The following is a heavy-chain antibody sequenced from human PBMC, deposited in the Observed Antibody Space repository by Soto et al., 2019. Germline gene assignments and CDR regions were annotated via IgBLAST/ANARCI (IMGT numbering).Heavy chain of an antibody. Sequence: EVQLLESGGGLVQPGWSLKLSCAASGFSFSNFAVTWVRQAPGKGLEWVSTISGSGNSRYYADSVKGRFTVSRDNSKDTLYLQMNSLRAEDTAVYYCAKEFLAAVTDTKGVYYYDYGMDVWGHGTTVTVSS. D-gene: IGHD6-19*01. V-gene: IGHV3-23*01. J-gene: IGHJ6*02. CDR2: ISGSGNSR. CDR1: GFSFSNFA. CDR3: AKEFLAAVTDTKGVYYYDYGMDV.